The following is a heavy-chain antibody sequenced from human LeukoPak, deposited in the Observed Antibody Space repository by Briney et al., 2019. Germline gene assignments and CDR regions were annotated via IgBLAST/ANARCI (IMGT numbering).Heavy chain of an antibody. V-gene: IGHV6-1*01. CDR1: GDSVSRTSAA. D-gene: IGHD3-16*01. J-gene: IGHJ4*02. Sequence: SQTLSLTCAISGDSVSRTSAAWNWLRQSPSRGLEWLGRAYYRSKWSIEYAPSVESRITINPDASMNQFFLQLISVTPEDTAMYYCAGGFFGGGWHAYWGQGTLVTVSS. CDR3: AGGFFGGGWHAY. CDR2: AYYRSKWSI.